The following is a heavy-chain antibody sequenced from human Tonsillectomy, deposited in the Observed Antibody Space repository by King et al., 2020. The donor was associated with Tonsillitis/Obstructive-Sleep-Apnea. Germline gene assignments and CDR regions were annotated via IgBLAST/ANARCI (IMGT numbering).Heavy chain of an antibody. J-gene: IGHJ4*02. CDR2: INWNGGST. CDR3: ARDIPDDSSGYYSPGYFDY. CDR1: GFTFDDYG. Sequence: VQLVQSGGGVVRPGGSLRLSCAASGFTFDDYGMSWVRQAPGKGLEWVSGINWNGGSTGYADSVKGRFTISRVNAKNSLYLQMNSLRAEDTALYYCARDIPDDSSGYYSPGYFDYWGQGTLVTVSS. V-gene: IGHV3-20*04. D-gene: IGHD3-22*01.